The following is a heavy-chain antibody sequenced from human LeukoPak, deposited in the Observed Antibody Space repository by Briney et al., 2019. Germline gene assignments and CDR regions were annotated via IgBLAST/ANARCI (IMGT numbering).Heavy chain of an antibody. CDR1: GGSISGYF. CDR2: IYRIGNT. Sequence: PSETLSLTCTVSGGSISGYFWSWIRQSPGKGLEWIGYIYRIGNTDYNPSLKSRVTISLDTSKNQLSLNLTSVTAADTAVYYCAGRGQRYFRDWGQGTLVTVSS. CDR3: AGRGQRYFRD. J-gene: IGHJ1*01. V-gene: IGHV4-4*08.